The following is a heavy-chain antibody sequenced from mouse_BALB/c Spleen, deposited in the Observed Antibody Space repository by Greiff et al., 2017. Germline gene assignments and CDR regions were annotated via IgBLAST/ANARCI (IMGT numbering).Heavy chain of an antibody. J-gene: IGHJ2*01. D-gene: IGHD2-1*01. CDR3: ARYRYGNYPYYFDY. CDR2: ISYSGST. Sequence: EVKLVESGPSLVKPSQTLSLTCSVTGDSITSGYWNWIRKFPGNKLEYMGYISYSGSTYYNPSLKSRISITRDTSKNQYYLQLNSVTTEDTATYYCARYRYGNYPYYFDYWGQGTTLTVSS. CDR1: GDSITSGY. V-gene: IGHV3-8*02.